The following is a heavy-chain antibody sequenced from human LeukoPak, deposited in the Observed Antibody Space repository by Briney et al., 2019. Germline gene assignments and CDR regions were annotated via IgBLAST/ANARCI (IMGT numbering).Heavy chain of an antibody. CDR2: LHPRTGNP. CDR1: GSSFTNYA. V-gene: IGHV7-4-1*02. CDR3: ARALDSLGRLSLPDF. J-gene: IGHJ4*02. D-gene: IGHD3-16*01. Sequence: GASVKVACKASGSSFTNYAMSWVRRAPGHGLEVMGGLHPRTGNPAYDQGFSGRFVFSLDPSVTTTYLQISELKAEDTALYFCARALDSLGRLSLPDFWGQGTLVTVPP.